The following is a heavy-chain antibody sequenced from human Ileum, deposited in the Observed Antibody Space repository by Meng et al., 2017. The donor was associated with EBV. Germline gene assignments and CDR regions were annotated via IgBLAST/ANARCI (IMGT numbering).Heavy chain of an antibody. CDR2: INHSGRT. CDR1: VGSVSGYY. D-gene: IGHD4-17*01. Sequence: QLQYTHGGAGLLSPPCTLSRTCAFFVGSVSGYYWSWIRQPPGKGLEWIGEINHSGRTNYHPSLKSRVTISVDTSKNQFSLKLSSVTAADTAVYYCARGHDYGDYASDYWGQGTLVTASS. CDR3: ARGHDYGDYASDY. J-gene: IGHJ4*02. V-gene: IGHV4-34*01.